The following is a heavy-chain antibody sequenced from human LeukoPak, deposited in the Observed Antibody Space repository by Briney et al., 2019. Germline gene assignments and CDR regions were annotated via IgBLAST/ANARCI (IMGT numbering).Heavy chain of an antibody. V-gene: IGHV3-15*01. J-gene: IGHJ4*02. CDR3: TTAPLWFGELANFDY. CDR2: IKSKTDGGTT. D-gene: IGHD3-10*01. Sequence: PGGALRLSCAAYGFTLSNAWMSWVSQAPGKGLERVGRIKSKTDGGTTDYAAPVKGRFTISRDDSKNTLYLQMNSLKTEDTAVYYCTTAPLWFGELANFDYWGQGTLVTVSS. CDR1: GFTLSNAW.